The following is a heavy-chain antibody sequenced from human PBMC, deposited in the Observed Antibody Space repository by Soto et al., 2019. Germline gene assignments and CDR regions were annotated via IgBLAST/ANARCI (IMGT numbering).Heavy chain of an antibody. J-gene: IGHJ4*02. Sequence: QVQLQESGPGLVKPSQTLSLTCTVSGGSISSGGYYWSWIRQHPGKGLEWIGHIYYTGSTYYNPSLKSRVTKSIDTSKKQFSLKLSSVTAADTAVYYCARLNCISNSCYYFDYWGQGTLVTVSS. D-gene: IGHD2-2*01. V-gene: IGHV4-31*03. CDR2: IYYTGST. CDR3: ARLNCISNSCYYFDY. CDR1: GGSISSGGYY.